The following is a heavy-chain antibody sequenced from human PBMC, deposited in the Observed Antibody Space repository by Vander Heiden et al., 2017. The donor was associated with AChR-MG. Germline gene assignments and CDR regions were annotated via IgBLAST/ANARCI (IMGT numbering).Heavy chain of an antibody. J-gene: IGHJ3*02. D-gene: IGHD4-17*01. CDR1: GGTFNNYT. Sequence: QVQLVQSGAEVKKPGSSVKVPCKASGGTFNNYTINWVRQAPGQGLEWMGGIIPIFGSANYAQKFQGRVTITADKSTTTAYMELSSLRSEDTAVYYCARDPHDFGDYPDAFDIWGQGTMVTVSS. V-gene: IGHV1-69*06. CDR2: IIPIFGSA. CDR3: ARDPHDFGDYPDAFDI.